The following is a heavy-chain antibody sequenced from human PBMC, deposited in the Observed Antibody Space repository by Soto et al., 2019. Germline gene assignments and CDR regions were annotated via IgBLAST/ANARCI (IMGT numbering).Heavy chain of an antibody. D-gene: IGHD3-22*01. CDR1: GYSFTSYA. CDR3: ARGSGPMIEWH. Sequence: ASVKVSCKASGYSFTSYAIHWMRQAPGQRLEWMGWINAGNGNTKYSQKFQGRVTITRDTSASTAYMELSSLRSEDTAVYYCARGSGPMIEWHWGQGTLVTVSS. V-gene: IGHV1-3*01. CDR2: INAGNGNT. J-gene: IGHJ4*02.